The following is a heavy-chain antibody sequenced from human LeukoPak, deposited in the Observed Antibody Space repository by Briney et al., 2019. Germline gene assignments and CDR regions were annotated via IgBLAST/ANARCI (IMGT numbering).Heavy chain of an antibody. CDR2: IRSKAYGGTT. CDR3: TSGSSWFDY. V-gene: IGHV3-49*04. J-gene: IGHJ4*02. Sequence: GGSLRLSCTASGFTFGDYAKSWVRQAPGKGLEWVGFIRSKAYGGTTEYAASVKGRFTISRDDSKSIAYLQMNSLKTEDTAVYYCTSGSSWFDYWGQGTLVTVSS. CDR1: GFTFGDYA. D-gene: IGHD6-13*01.